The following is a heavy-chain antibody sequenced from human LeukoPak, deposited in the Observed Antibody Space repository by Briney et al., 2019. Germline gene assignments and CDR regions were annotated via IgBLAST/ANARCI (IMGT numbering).Heavy chain of an antibody. CDR1: GGTFSSYA. CDR3: AKGRDGYTFDY. Sequence: GASVKVSCKASGGTFSSYAISWVRQAPGQGLEWMGGIIPIFGTANYAQKFQGRVTITADEFTSTAYMELSSLRSEDTAVYYCAKGRDGYTFDYWGQGTLVTVSS. J-gene: IGHJ4*02. CDR2: IIPIFGTA. D-gene: IGHD5-24*01. V-gene: IGHV1-69*13.